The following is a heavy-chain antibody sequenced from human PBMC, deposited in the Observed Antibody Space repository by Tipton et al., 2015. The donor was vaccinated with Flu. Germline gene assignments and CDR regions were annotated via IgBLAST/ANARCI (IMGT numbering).Heavy chain of an antibody. V-gene: IGHV3-33*06. CDR3: AKVIPEIVAGLDS. Sequence: SGFRFSGFGMHWVRQAPGEGLEWVAAIWFDGTKKYYADPVKGRFTISRDYSKVYLQMNSLRAEDTAIYYCAKVIPEIVAGLDSWGQGTLVTVSS. CDR1: GFRFSGFG. J-gene: IGHJ4*02. D-gene: IGHD5-12*01. CDR2: IWFDGTKK.